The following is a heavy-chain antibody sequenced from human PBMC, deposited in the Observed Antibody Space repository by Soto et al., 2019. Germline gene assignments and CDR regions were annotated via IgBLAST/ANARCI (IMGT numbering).Heavy chain of an antibody. D-gene: IGHD3-10*01. Sequence: TSETLSLTCTVSGGSISSYYWSWIRQPPGKGLEWIGYIYYSGSTNYNPSLKSRVTISVDTSKNQFSLNLSSVTAADTAVYYCASLIWGSYPEYFQHWGQGTLVTVSS. CDR2: IYYSGST. CDR1: GGSISSYY. CDR3: ASLIWGSYPEYFQH. J-gene: IGHJ1*01. V-gene: IGHV4-59*08.